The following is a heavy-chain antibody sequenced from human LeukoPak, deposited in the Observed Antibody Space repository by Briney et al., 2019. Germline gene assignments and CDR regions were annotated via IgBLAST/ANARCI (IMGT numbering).Heavy chain of an antibody. CDR1: AFIFSSYR. CDR3: ARDFYPLASGWFGP. D-gene: IGHD2/OR15-2a*01. CDR2: ISSSSSYI. V-gene: IGHV3-21*01. Sequence: GGSLSLSCAASAFIFSSYRLNWLRQAPGKGLEWASSISSSSSYIYCADSVKGRFTISRDNVKNSLYLQMNSQRPVNTAVYDCARDFYPLASGWFGPWGRGDLVTVSS. J-gene: IGHJ5*02.